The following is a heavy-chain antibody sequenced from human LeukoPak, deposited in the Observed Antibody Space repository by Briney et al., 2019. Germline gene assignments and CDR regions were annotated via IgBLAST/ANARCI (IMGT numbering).Heavy chain of an antibody. V-gene: IGHV3-30*18. CDR2: ISYDGSNK. D-gene: IGHD4-17*01. CDR1: GFTFSSYG. J-gene: IGHJ5*02. CDR3: AKDSFTVTTGGWFDP. Sequence: GGSLRLSCAASGFTFSSYGMHWVHQAPGKGLEWVAVISYDGSNKYYADSVKGRFTISRDNSKNTLYLQMNSLRAEDTAVYYCAKDSFTVTTGGWFDPWGQGTLVTVSS.